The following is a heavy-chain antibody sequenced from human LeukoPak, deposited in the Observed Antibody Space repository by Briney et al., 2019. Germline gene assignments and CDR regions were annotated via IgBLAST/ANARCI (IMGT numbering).Heavy chain of an antibody. V-gene: IGHV1-8*02. Sequence: GASVKVSCKASGYTFTSYGSSWVRQATGQGLEGMGWMNPNSGNTGYAQKFQGRVTMTRNTSISTAYMELSSLRSEEPAVYYCARGDSGYDFWSGYYKGDYYYYGMDVWGQGTTVTVSS. J-gene: IGHJ6*02. CDR3: ARGDSGYDFWSGYYKGDYYYYGMDV. CDR1: GYTFTSYG. D-gene: IGHD3-3*01. CDR2: MNPNSGNT.